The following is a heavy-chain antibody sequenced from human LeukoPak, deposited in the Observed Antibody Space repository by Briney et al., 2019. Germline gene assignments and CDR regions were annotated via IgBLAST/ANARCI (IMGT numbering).Heavy chain of an antibody. V-gene: IGHV4-39*01. CDR1: GGSISSSDYY. D-gene: IGHD5-12*01. CDR2: IFYSGAA. CDR3: ARAQNSGYAWAAFDI. Sequence: SETLSLTCTVSGGSISSSDYYWGWVRQPPGKGLEWIGSIFYSGAAHCNPSLKSRVTISVDTSKNQFSLNLSSVTAADTAVYYCARAQNSGYAWAAFDIWGQGTMVTVSS. J-gene: IGHJ3*02.